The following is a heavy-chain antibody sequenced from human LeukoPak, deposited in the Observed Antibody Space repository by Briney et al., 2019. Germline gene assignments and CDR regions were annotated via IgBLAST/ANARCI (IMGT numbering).Heavy chain of an antibody. D-gene: IGHD4-11*01. V-gene: IGHV3-23*01. J-gene: IGHJ4*02. CDR2: ISSSGGTT. CDR3: AKDQNGWTTNFDS. CDR1: GFTFSTYA. Sequence: PGGSLRLSCAASGFTFSTYAVNWVRQAPGKGLEWVSAISSSGGTTYYADSVKGRFSISRDNSKNTLYLQMNSLRAEDTAVYYCAKDQNGWTTNFDSWGQGTLVTVSA.